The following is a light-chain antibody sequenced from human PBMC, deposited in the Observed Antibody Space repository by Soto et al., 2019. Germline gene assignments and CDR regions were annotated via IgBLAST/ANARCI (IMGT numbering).Light chain of an antibody. CDR1: QSVSSY. V-gene: IGKV3-11*01. Sequence: EIVLTQSPATLSLSPGERATLSCRASQSVSSYLAWYQQKPGQAPRLFIYGASSRATGIPARFSGSGSGTDFTLTISSLEPEDFAVYYCQQRSKWPITFGQGTKVDIK. CDR3: QQRSKWPIT. CDR2: GAS. J-gene: IGKJ1*01.